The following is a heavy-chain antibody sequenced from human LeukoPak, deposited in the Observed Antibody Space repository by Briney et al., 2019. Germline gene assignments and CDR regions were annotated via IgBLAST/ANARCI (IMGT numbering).Heavy chain of an antibody. V-gene: IGHV3-15*07. J-gene: IGHJ4*02. D-gene: IGHD4-11*01. Sequence: PGGSLRLSCAASGFTFSNAWMQWVRQAPGKGLEWVGRIKSKTDGGTTDYAAPVKGRFTISGDGSENTLYLQMNSLKTEDTAVYYRSRYTVTTSFDYWGQGTLVTVSS. CDR2: IKSKTDGGTT. CDR1: GFTFSNAW. CDR3: SRYTVTTSFDY.